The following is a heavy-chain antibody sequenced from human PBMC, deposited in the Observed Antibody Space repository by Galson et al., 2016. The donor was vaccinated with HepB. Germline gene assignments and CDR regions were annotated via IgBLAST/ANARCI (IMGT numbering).Heavy chain of an antibody. Sequence: SETLSLTCDVSFYSISSGFYWGWIRQTPGKGLEWNGTIYHTGTTYYNPSLTGRVTMSMDTSKNQFSLNLKTVTAADAAVYYCARQEGGMFDFWGQGHLVAVSS. D-gene: IGHD3-16*01. V-gene: IGHV4-38-2*01. CDR2: IYHTGTT. CDR1: FYSISSGFY. J-gene: IGHJ4*02. CDR3: ARQEGGMFDF.